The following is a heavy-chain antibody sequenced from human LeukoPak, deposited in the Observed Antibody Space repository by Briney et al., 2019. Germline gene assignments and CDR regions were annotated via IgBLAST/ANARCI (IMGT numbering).Heavy chain of an antibody. CDR3: AKGPSTIFGVVTSATFDY. CDR1: GFTFSSYA. V-gene: IGHV3-30-3*01. J-gene: IGHJ4*02. Sequence: PGGSLRLSCAASGFTFSSYAMHWVRQAPGKGLEWVAVISYDGSNKYYADSVKGRFTISRDNSKNTLYLQMNSLRAEDTAVYYCAKGPSTIFGVVTSATFDYWGQGTLVTVSS. CDR2: ISYDGSNK. D-gene: IGHD3-3*01.